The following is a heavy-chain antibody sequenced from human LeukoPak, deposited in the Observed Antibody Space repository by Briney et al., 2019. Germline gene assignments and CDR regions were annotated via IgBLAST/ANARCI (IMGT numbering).Heavy chain of an antibody. CDR2: INPSNGDT. D-gene: IGHD6-19*01. Sequence: RASVKVSCKASGYTFSGYYIHWVRQAPGQGLEWMAWINPSNGDTNYAQKFQGRATMTRDTSISTAYMEVTRLISDDTAVYYCARVGSSGWYVHPTLDYWGQGTLVTVSS. CDR3: ARVGSSGWYVHPTLDY. J-gene: IGHJ4*02. CDR1: GYTFSGYY. V-gene: IGHV1-2*02.